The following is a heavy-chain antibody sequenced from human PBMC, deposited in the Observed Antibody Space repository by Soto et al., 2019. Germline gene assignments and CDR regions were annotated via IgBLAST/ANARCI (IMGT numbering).Heavy chain of an antibody. Sequence: GASVKVSCKASGGTFSSYAISWVRQAPGQGLEWMGGIIPIFGTANYAQKFQGRVTITADESTSTAYMELSSLRSEDTAVYYCAREGTGSSRGYYYYGMDVWGQGTTVTVS. J-gene: IGHJ6*02. D-gene: IGHD6-6*01. CDR1: GGTFSSYA. CDR2: IIPIFGTA. CDR3: AREGTGSSRGYYYYGMDV. V-gene: IGHV1-69*13.